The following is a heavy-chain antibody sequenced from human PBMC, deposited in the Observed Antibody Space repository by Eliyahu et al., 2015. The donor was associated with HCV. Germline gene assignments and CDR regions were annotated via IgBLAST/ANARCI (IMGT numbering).Heavy chain of an antibody. CDR1: GFXFNDYA. CDR2: ISFDGSDQ. CDR3: AKVFGPYSSGWFEQFFDV. J-gene: IGHJ2*01. D-gene: IGHD6-19*01. V-gene: IGHV3-30*18. Sequence: GQLEESGGGVVQPGKSLRLSCATSGFXFNDYAMHXVRQAPGKGLEGVAVISFDGSDQYYPDSMKGRVTISRDNAKNMLYLQMSSLRPEDTAVYYCAKVFGPYSSGWFEQFFDVWGRGTLVTVSS.